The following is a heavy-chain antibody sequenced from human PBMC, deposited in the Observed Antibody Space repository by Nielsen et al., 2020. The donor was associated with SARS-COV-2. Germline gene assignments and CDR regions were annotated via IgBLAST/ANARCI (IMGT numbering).Heavy chain of an antibody. CDR2: IYYSGST. D-gene: IGHD3-3*01. CDR3: ARGASLLRFLEWNYYGMDV. J-gene: IGHJ6*02. Sequence: WIRQPPGKGLEWIGSIYYSGSTYYNPSLKSRVTIPVDTSKNQFSLKLSSVTAADTAVYYCARGASLLRFLEWNYYGMDVWGQGTTVTVSS. V-gene: IGHV4-39*01.